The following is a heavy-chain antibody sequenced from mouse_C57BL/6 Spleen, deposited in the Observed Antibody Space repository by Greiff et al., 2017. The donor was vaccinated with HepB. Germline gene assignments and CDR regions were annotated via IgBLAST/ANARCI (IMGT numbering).Heavy chain of an antibody. CDR3: TTVVATDYFDY. CDR2: NDPENGDT. J-gene: IGHJ2*01. D-gene: IGHD1-1*01. Sequence: VQLQQSGAELVRPGASVKLSCTASGFNIKDDYMHWVKQRPEQGLEWIGWNDPENGDTEYASKFQGKATITSDTSSNTAYLQLSSLTSEDTAVYYCTTVVATDYFDYWGQGTTLTVSS. CDR1: GFNIKDDY. V-gene: IGHV14-4*01.